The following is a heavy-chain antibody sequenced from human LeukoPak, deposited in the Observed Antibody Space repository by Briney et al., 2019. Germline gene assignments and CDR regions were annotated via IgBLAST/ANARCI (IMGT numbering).Heavy chain of an antibody. V-gene: IGHV1-2*02. CDR1: GYTFSDYF. CDR2: INPNSGGT. Sequence: ASVKVSCKASGYTFSDYFLHWVRQAPGQGPEWMGRINPNSGGTNYAQKFQGRVTMTRDTSISTAYMELSRLRSDDTAVYYCARGPHWDPHFDYWGQGTLVTVSS. D-gene: IGHD7-27*01. CDR3: ARGPHWDPHFDY. J-gene: IGHJ4*02.